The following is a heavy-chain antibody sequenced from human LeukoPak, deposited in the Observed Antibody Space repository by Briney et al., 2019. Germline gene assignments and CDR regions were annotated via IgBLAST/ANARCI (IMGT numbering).Heavy chain of an antibody. J-gene: IGHJ5*02. Sequence: ASVKVSCKASGYTFTAYYMHWVRQAPGQGLEWMAWINTNSGATKFAQEFQGRVTLTRDTSISTAYMELDRLTSDDTAVYSCARGTGSSWLDPWGQGTLVTVSS. V-gene: IGHV1-2*02. CDR3: ARGTGSSWLDP. D-gene: IGHD2-15*01. CDR2: INTNSGAT. CDR1: GYTFTAYY.